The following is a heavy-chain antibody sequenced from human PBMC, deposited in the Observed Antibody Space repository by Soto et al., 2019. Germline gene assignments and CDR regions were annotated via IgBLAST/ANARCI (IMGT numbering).Heavy chain of an antibody. CDR2: IDWDDDK. J-gene: IGHJ4*02. D-gene: IGHD5-12*01. CDR1: GFSLSTSGMC. CDR3: ARLSRDGYNYESVDY. V-gene: IGHV2-70*01. Sequence: GSGPTLVNPTQTLTLTCTFSGFSLSTSGMCVSWIRQPPGKALEWLALIDWDDDKYYSTSLKTRLTISKDTSKNQVVLTMTNMDPVDTATYYCARLSRDGYNYESVDYWGQGTLVTVSS.